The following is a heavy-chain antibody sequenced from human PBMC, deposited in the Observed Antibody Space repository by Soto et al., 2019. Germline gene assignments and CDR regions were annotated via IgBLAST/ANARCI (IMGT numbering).Heavy chain of an antibody. D-gene: IGHD3-3*01. CDR3: AKDREYYDFWSGYSTPDY. CDR1: GFTFSSYA. Sequence: ESVGGLVQPGGSLRLSCAASGFTFSSYAMSWVRQAPGKGLEWVSAISGSGGSTYYADSVKGRFTISRDNSKNTLYLQMNSLRAEDTAVYYCAKDREYYDFWSGYSTPDYWGQGTLVTVSS. J-gene: IGHJ4*02. V-gene: IGHV3-23*01. CDR2: ISGSGGST.